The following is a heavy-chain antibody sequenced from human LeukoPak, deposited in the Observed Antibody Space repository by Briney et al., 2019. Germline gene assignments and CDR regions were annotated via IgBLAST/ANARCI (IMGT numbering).Heavy chain of an antibody. V-gene: IGHV4-34*01. Sequence: PSETLSLTCAVYGGPFSGYYWSWIRQPPGKGLEWIGYIYYSGSTNYNPSLKSRVTISVDKSKNQFSLKLSSVTAADTAVYYCARGSGSSAYDYWGQGTLVTVSS. J-gene: IGHJ4*02. CDR3: ARGSGSSAYDY. D-gene: IGHD6-25*01. CDR1: GGPFSGYY. CDR2: IYYSGST.